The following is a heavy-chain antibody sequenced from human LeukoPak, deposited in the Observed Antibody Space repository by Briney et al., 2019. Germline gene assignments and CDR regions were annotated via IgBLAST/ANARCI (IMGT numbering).Heavy chain of an antibody. CDR2: ISSSSSYI. D-gene: IGHD6-19*01. Sequence: GGSLRLSCAASGFTFSSYSMNWVRQAPGKGLEWVSSISSSSSYIYYADSVKGRFTISRDNAKNSLYLQMNSLRAEDTAVYYCARGIGSGWSGSPFYDYWGQGTLVTVSS. CDR3: ARGIGSGWSGSPFYDY. CDR1: GFTFSSYS. V-gene: IGHV3-21*01. J-gene: IGHJ4*02.